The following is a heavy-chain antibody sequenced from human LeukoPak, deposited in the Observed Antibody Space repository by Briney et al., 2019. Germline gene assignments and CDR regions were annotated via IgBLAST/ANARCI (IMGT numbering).Heavy chain of an antibody. D-gene: IGHD1-26*01. CDR2: IKEDGSEK. V-gene: IGHV3-7*01. CDR1: GFMFSSYW. J-gene: IGHJ4*02. Sequence: GRSLRLSCAASGFMFSSYWMSWVRQAPGKGLEWVADIKEDGSEKSYVDSVKGRFTISRDNAKNTVYLQINSLRAEDTAVYYCARTLVGAWFANWGQGTLVTVSS. CDR3: ARTLVGAWFAN.